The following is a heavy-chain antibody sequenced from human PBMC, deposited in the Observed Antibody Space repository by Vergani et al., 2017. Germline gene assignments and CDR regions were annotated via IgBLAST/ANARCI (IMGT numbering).Heavy chain of an antibody. V-gene: IGHV4-61*02. CDR1: GGSISSGSYY. D-gene: IGHD3-22*01. Sequence: QVQLQESGPGLVKPSQTLSLTCTVSGGSISSGSYYWSWIRQPAGKGLEWIGRIYTSGSTNYNPSLKSRVTISVDTSKNQCSLRLSSVTAADTAVYYCARALDYYDSSGSYFDYWGQGTLVTVSS. J-gene: IGHJ4*02. CDR2: IYTSGST. CDR3: ARALDYYDSSGSYFDY.